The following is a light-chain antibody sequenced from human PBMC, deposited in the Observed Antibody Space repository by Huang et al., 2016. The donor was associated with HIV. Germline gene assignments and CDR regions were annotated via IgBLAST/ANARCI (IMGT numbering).Light chain of an antibody. V-gene: IGKV2-28*01. CDR3: MQALQTPRT. CDR2: LGS. CDR1: QPLLHSNGYNY. Sequence: DIVMTQSPLSLPVTPGEPASISCRSSQPLLHSNGYNYLDWYLQKPGQSPQLLIYLGSNRAAGVPDRFSVSGSVTDFTLKISRVEAEDVGIYYCMQALQTPRTFGQGTRLEIK. J-gene: IGKJ5*01.